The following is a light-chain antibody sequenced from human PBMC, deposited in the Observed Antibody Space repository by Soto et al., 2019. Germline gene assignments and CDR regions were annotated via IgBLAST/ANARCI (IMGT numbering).Light chain of an antibody. CDR1: QASRND. Sequence: AIQMTQSPSSLSASVGDRVTITCRASQASRNDLGWYQQKPGKAPNLLIFGASNLQAGVPVRFSASGSGTNFTLTISNLQPEDFASYYCLQDYTYPWTFGQGTKVDI. CDR2: GAS. CDR3: LQDYTYPWT. V-gene: IGKV1-6*01. J-gene: IGKJ1*01.